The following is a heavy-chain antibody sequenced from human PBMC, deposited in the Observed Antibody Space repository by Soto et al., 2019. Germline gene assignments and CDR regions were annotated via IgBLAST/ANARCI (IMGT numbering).Heavy chain of an antibody. CDR1: GGSISSYY. CDR3: ARGRITIFGVATAFDI. V-gene: IGHV4-4*07. Sequence: NPTETLSLTCTVSGGSISSYYWSWIRQPAGKGLEWIGRIYTSGSTNYNPSLKSRVTMSVDTSKNQFSLKLSSVTAADTAVYYCARGRITIFGVATAFDIWGQGTMVTVSS. D-gene: IGHD3-3*01. J-gene: IGHJ3*02. CDR2: IYTSGST.